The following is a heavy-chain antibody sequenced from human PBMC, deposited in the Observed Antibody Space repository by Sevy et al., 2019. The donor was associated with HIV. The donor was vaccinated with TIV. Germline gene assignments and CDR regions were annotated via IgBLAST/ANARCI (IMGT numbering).Heavy chain of an antibody. D-gene: IGHD1-1*01. CDR2: INEDGSVI. CDR3: ARAIGKDGAY. Sequence: GGSLRISCTASGFTFTDSWMHWVRQAPGKGLEWLANINEDGSVIYYVDSVKGRFTISRDNSKNSVFLQMTSLRAGDTATYYCARAIGKDGAYWGQGTLVTVSS. J-gene: IGHJ4*02. V-gene: IGHV3-7*03. CDR1: GFTFTDSW.